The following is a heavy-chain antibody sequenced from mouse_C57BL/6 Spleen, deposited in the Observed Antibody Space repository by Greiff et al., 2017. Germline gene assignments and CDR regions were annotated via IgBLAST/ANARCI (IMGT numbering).Heavy chain of an antibody. J-gene: IGHJ2*01. Sequence: QVQLQQPGAELVRPGSSVKLSCKASGYTFTSYWMDWVKQRPGQGLEWIGNIYPSDSETHYNQKFKDKATLTVDKSSSTAYMQLSSLTSEDSAVYYCARYNYGSSYGYWGQGTTLTVSS. CDR3: ARYNYGSSYGY. CDR1: GYTFTSYW. V-gene: IGHV1-61*01. CDR2: IYPSDSET. D-gene: IGHD1-1*01.